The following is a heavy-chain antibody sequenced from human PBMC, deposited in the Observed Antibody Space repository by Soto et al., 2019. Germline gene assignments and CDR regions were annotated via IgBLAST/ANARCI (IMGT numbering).Heavy chain of an antibody. CDR2: LDPSSTYI. D-gene: IGHD4-17*01. Sequence: EVQLVESGGGLVKPGGSLRLSCAASGFTFSAYTMNWVRQAPGKGLEWVSSLDPSSTYIYYADSVKGRFTLSRDNPQHSLFLRLTSLRAYDTALYYCVRGSYGDCVPWGQGTLFTVSS. CDR1: GFTFSAYT. V-gene: IGHV3-21*02. CDR3: VRGSYGDCVP. J-gene: IGHJ5*02.